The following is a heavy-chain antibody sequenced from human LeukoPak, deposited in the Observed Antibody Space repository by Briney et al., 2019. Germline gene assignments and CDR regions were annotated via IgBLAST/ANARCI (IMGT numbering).Heavy chain of an antibody. D-gene: IGHD1-26*01. J-gene: IGHJ3*02. CDR2: IYPGDSKT. CDR3: ARVPSGSYHPSAFDI. Sequence: GESLKFSCKGSGYSFTNYWIGWVRQIPGKGLEWMGIIYPGDSKTSYSPSFQGQVTISADKSISTAYLQWSSLKASDTAMYYCARVPSGSYHPSAFDICGQGTMVTVSS. V-gene: IGHV5-51*01. CDR1: GYSFTNYW.